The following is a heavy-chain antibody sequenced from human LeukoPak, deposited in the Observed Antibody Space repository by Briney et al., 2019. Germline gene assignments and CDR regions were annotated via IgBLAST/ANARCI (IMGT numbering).Heavy chain of an antibody. CDR2: INSDGSST. J-gene: IGHJ4*02. CDR1: GFTFSSYW. D-gene: IGHD6-6*01. Sequence: GGSLRLSCAASGFTFSSYWMHWVRQAPGKGLVRVSRINSDGSSTSYADSVKGRFTISRDNAKNTLYLQMNSLRAEDTAVYYCARGTLPYSSSSGATDWGQGTLVTVSS. CDR3: ARGTLPYSSSSGATD. V-gene: IGHV3-74*01.